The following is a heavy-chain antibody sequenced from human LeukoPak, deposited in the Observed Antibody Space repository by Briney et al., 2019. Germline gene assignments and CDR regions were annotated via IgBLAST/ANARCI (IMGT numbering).Heavy chain of an antibody. D-gene: IGHD1-26*01. CDR2: INPNSSGT. Sequence: ASLKVSCKASVYTFTSCYMHWVRQAPGQGLEWMGGINPNSSGTNYAQKFQGRVTMTRDTSISTAYMEVSRLRSGDAAVYGCERDEGIVGVADWGQGTLVTVSS. CDR1: VYTFTSCY. CDR3: ERDEGIVGVAD. J-gene: IGHJ4*02. V-gene: IGHV1-2*02.